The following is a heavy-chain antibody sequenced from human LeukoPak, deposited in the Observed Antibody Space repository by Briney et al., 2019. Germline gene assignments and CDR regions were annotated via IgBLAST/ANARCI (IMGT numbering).Heavy chain of an antibody. CDR2: ISYDGSNK. V-gene: IGHV3-30*18. CDR3: AKGTSTAMAPGDY. J-gene: IGHJ4*02. D-gene: IGHD5-18*01. Sequence: PGRSLRLSCAASGFTFSSYGMHWVRQAPGKGLEWVAVISYDGSNKYYADSVKGRFTISRDNSKNTLYLQMNSLRAEETAVYYCAKGTSTAMAPGDYWGQGTLVTVSS. CDR1: GFTFSSYG.